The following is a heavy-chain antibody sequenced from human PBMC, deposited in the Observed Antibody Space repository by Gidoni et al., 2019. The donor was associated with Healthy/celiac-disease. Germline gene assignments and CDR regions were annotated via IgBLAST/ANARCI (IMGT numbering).Heavy chain of an antibody. J-gene: IGHJ5*02. V-gene: IGHV4-39*01. Sequence: QLQLQESGPGLVKPSETLSLTCTVSGGSISSSSYYWGWIRQPPGQGLEWIGGIYYSGSTYYNPTLKSRVTISVDTSKNQFSLKLSSVTAADTAVYYCARQNAPNWNYAWFDPWGQGTLVTVSS. CDR1: GGSISSSSYY. CDR3: ARQNAPNWNYAWFDP. D-gene: IGHD1-7*01. CDR2: IYYSGST.